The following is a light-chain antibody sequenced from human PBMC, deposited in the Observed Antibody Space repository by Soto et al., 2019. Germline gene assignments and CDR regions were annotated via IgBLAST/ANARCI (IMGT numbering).Light chain of an antibody. CDR1: SRDVGGY. J-gene: IGLJ2*01. CDR3: RSYTSSNTVV. CDR2: EVS. V-gene: IGLV2-14*01. Sequence: QSALTQPASVSGSPGRSITISCTGTSRDVGGYVSWYQQHPGKAPKLMIYEVSNRPSGVSNRFSGSKSGNTASLTISGLQAEDEADYYCRSYTSSNTVVFGGGTKLTVL.